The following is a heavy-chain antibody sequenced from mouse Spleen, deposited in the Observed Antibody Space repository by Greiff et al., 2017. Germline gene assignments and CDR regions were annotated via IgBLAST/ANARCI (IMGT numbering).Heavy chain of an antibody. Sequence: EVQLQQSGPELVKPGASVKISCKASGYTFTDYYMNWVKQSHGKSLEWIGDINPNNGGTSYNQKFKGKATLTVDKSSSTAYMELRSLTSEDSAVYYCARSELGFFAYWGQGTLVTVSA. CDR1: GYTFTDYY. J-gene: IGHJ3*01. CDR2: INPNNGGT. V-gene: IGHV1-26*01. D-gene: IGHD4-1*01. CDR3: ARSELGFFAY.